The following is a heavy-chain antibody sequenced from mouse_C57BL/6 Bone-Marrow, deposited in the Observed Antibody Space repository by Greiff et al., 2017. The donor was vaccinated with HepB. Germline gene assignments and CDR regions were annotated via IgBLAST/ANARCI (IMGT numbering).Heavy chain of an antibody. CDR2: INPSNGGT. J-gene: IGHJ1*03. CDR3: ARGRSELRSLYWYFDV. Sequence: QVQLQQPGPELVKPGASVKLSCKASGYTFTSYWMHWVKQRPGHGLEWIGNINPSNGGTNYNETFKSKATLTVDKSSSTAYMQLSSLTSEHSAVYFCARGRSELRSLYWYFDVWGTGTAVTVSS. D-gene: IGHD1-1*01. V-gene: IGHV1-53*01. CDR1: GYTFTSYW.